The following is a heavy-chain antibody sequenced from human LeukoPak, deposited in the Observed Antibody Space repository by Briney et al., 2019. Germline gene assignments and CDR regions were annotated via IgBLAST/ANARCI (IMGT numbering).Heavy chain of an antibody. Sequence: SETLSLTCAVYGGSFSGYYWSWIRQPPGKGLEWIGYIYYSGSTNYNPSLKSRVTISVDTSKNQFSLKLSSVTAADTAVYYCARRSPGGAADYWGQGTLVTVSS. CDR1: GGSFSGYY. D-gene: IGHD1-26*01. J-gene: IGHJ4*02. CDR2: IYYSGST. V-gene: IGHV4-59*08. CDR3: ARRSPGGAADY.